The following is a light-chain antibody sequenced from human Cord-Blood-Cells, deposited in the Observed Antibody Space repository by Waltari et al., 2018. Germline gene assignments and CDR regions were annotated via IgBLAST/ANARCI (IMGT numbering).Light chain of an antibody. J-gene: IGKJ3*01. CDR1: QDISNY. CDR2: DAS. V-gene: IGKV1-33*01. CDR3: QQYDNLPPFT. Sequence: DIQMTQSQSSLSASVGERVTITCQASQDISNYLNWYQQKPGKAPKLLIYDASNLETGVPSRFSGSGSGTDFTFTISSLQPEDIATYYCQQYDNLPPFTFGPGTKVDIK.